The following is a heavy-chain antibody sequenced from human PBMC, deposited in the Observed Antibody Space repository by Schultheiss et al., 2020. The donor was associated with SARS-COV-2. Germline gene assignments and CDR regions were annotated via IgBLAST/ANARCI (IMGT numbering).Heavy chain of an antibody. Sequence: GGSLRLSCAASGFTFSSYSMNWVRQAPGKGLEWVSAISGSGGSTYYADSVKGRFTISRDNSKNTLYLHMNSLRVEDTAVYFCARWADYYGSGSYYSDYFDYWGQGTLVTVSS. CDR1: GFTFSSYS. J-gene: IGHJ4*02. CDR2: ISGSGGST. D-gene: IGHD3-10*01. V-gene: IGHV3-23*01. CDR3: ARWADYYGSGSYYSDYFDY.